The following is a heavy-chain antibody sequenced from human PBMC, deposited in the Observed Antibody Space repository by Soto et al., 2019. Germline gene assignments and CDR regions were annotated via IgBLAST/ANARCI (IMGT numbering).Heavy chain of an antibody. CDR3: ARLRSSYGMDV. V-gene: IGHV5-51*01. CDR2: IYPGDSDT. CDR1: GYTFTHYW. J-gene: IGHJ6*02. Sequence: GESLKLSCTGSGYTFTHYWIGWVRQMPGKGLEWMGIIYPGDSDTRYSPSFQGQVTISADKSISTAYLQWSSLKASDTAIYYCARLRSSYGMDVWGQGTTVTVSS.